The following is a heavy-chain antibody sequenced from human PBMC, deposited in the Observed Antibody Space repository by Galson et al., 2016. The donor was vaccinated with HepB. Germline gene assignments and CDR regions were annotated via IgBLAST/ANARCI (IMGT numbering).Heavy chain of an antibody. D-gene: IGHD3-22*01. Sequence: SLRLSCAASGFTFSSYAMHWVRQAPGKGLEWVAVISYDGSNKYYADSVKGRLTISRDNSKNTLYLQMNSLRAEDTAVYYCARDMHRPYYYDSSGYGDMGYYFDYWGQGTLVTVSS. J-gene: IGHJ4*02. CDR2: ISYDGSNK. CDR3: ARDMHRPYYYDSSGYGDMGYYFDY. V-gene: IGHV3-30-3*01. CDR1: GFTFSSYA.